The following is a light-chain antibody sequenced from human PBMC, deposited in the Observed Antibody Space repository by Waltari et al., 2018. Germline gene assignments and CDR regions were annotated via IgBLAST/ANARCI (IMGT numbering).Light chain of an antibody. Sequence: QSLLTQPPSASGTPGQTVTISCSGSWSNIGTNVVSWYQQLPGTAPKLLIHSNNQRPAGVPDLFSCSKSGTSAALAISGLQSADEADYYCSAWDDSLNGHVIFGGGTKLTVL. V-gene: IGLV1-44*01. CDR2: SNN. J-gene: IGLJ2*01. CDR3: SAWDDSLNGHVI. CDR1: WSNIGTNV.